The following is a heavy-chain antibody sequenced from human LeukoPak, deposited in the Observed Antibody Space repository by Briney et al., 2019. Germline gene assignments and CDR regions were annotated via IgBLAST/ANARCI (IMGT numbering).Heavy chain of an antibody. V-gene: IGHV4-61*01. J-gene: IGHJ4*02. CDR1: GVSVSIGRYY. Sequence: PSDSLSLTCTVSGVSVSIGRYYWSWIRQPPGKVREWIAYIYYSGSTSYNPSRKFRVTISVDTFKNQSPLKLSSVTAADTAVYYCARGGWGESHFDYWGQGTLVTVSS. D-gene: IGHD3-16*01. CDR2: IYYSGST. CDR3: ARGGWGESHFDY.